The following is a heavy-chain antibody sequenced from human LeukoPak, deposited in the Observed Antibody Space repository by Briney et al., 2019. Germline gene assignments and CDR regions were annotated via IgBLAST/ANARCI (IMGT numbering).Heavy chain of an antibody. CDR3: ARDTENLDYSSGWFFYYFDY. Sequence: GASVKVSCKASGYAFTSYGISWVRQAPGQGLEWMGWISAYNGHTNYAQKLQGRVTMTTDTSTSTAYMELRSLRSDDTAVYYCARDTENLDYSSGWFFYYFDYWGQGTLVTVSS. V-gene: IGHV1-18*01. CDR2: ISAYNGHT. CDR1: GYAFTSYG. J-gene: IGHJ4*02. D-gene: IGHD6-19*01.